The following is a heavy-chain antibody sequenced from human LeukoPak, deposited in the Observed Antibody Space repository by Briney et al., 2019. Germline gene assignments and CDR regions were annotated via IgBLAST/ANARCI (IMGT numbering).Heavy chain of an antibody. V-gene: IGHV1-46*01. CDR2: INPSGGST. Sequence: ASVKVSCKASGYIFTSYFMHWVRQAPGQGLEWMGLINPSGGSTRYAQKFQGRVTMTRDMSTSTVYMELSSLRSDDTAVYYCAREGCKSLDLTMIVVVITHGDAFDIWGQGTMVTVSS. D-gene: IGHD3-22*01. CDR1: GYIFTSYF. CDR3: AREGCKSLDLTMIVVVITHGDAFDI. J-gene: IGHJ3*02.